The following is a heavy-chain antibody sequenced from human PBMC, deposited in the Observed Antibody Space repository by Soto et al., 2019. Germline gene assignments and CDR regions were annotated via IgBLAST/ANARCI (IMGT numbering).Heavy chain of an antibody. CDR2: ISAYNGNT. Sequence: ASVKVSCKASGYTFTSYGISWVRQAPGQGLEWMGWISAYNGNTNYAQKLQGRVTMTTDTSTSTAYMELRSLRSDDTAVYYCVVGKDYYDSSGYFPAFDYWGQGTLVTVSS. D-gene: IGHD3-22*01. CDR3: VVGKDYYDSSGYFPAFDY. CDR1: GYTFTSYG. J-gene: IGHJ4*02. V-gene: IGHV1-18*01.